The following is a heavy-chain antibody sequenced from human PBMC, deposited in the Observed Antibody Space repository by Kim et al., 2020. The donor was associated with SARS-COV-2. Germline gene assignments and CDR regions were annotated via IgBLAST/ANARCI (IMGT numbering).Heavy chain of an antibody. J-gene: IGHJ6*03. D-gene: IGHD1-1*01. CDR3: ARGNWNYYYMDV. Sequence: NYNPSLKSRVTMSVDTSKNQFSLKLSSVTAADTAAYCCARGNWNYYYMDVWGKGTTVTVSS. V-gene: IGHV4-4*07.